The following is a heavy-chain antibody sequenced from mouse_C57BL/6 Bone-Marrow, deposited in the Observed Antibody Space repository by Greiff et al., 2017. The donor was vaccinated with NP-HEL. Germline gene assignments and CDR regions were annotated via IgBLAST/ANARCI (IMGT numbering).Heavy chain of an antibody. Sequence: EVQGVESGGGLVQPGGSLKLSCAASGFTFSDYYMYWVRQTPEKRLEWVAYISNGGGSTYYPDTVKGRSTITRDNAKSTLYLQMSRLKSEDTAMYYCARASYDYADYWGQGTTLTVSS. J-gene: IGHJ2*01. V-gene: IGHV5-12*01. CDR3: ARASYDYADY. D-gene: IGHD2-4*01. CDR2: ISNGGGST. CDR1: GFTFSDYY.